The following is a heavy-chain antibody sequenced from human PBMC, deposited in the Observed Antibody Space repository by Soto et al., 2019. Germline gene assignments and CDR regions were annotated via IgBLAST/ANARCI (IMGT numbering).Heavy chain of an antibody. V-gene: IGHV3-48*03. CDR3: ARDKDWAFDY. CDR2: IFTTGTTI. CDR1: GFTFSSYS. J-gene: IGHJ4*02. Sequence: GGSLRLSCVASGFTFSSYSIVWVRQAPGKGLEWVSYIFTTGTTIYYADSVKGRFTVSRDNAKNSLFLLLNSLRAEDTAVYYCARDKDWAFDYWGQATLVTVSS. D-gene: IGHD3-9*01.